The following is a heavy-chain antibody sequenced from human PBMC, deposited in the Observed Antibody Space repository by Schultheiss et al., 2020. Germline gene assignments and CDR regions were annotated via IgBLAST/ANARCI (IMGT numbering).Heavy chain of an antibody. V-gene: IGHV3-11*04. CDR3: AGGGHYYDSSGIDP. CDR1: GFTFSDYY. J-gene: IGHJ5*02. Sequence: GGSLRLSCAASGFTFSDYYMSWIRQAPGKGLEWVSSISSSSSTIYYADSVKGRFTISRDNAKNSLYLQMNSLRAEDTAVYYCAGGGHYYDSSGIDPWGQGTLVTVSS. CDR2: ISSSSSTI. D-gene: IGHD3-22*01.